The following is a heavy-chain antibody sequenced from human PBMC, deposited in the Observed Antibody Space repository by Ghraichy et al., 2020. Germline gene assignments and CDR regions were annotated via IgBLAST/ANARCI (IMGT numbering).Heavy chain of an antibody. CDR2: IYYSGST. CDR3: ARGSDYGEDYFDY. D-gene: IGHD4-17*01. V-gene: IGHV4-59*01. J-gene: IGHJ4*02. CDR1: GDSISYYY. Sequence: SETLSLTCTVSGDSISYYYWSWIRQPPGKGLEWVGYIYYSGSTSYNPSLKSRVTISVDTSKTQFSLKLTSVTAAATAVYYCARGSDYGEDYFDYWGQGTLVTVSS.